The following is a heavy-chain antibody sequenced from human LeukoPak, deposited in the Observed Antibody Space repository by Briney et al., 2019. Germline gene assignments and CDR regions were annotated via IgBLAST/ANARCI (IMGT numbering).Heavy chain of an antibody. CDR3: AKDRIASAGIPYFDY. J-gene: IGHJ4*02. CDR1: GFTVRGNY. Sequence: GGSLRLSCAASGFTVRGNYMSWVRQAPGKGLEWVSGIYSGGNTYYADSVKVRFTISRDNSKNTLYLQMNSLRVEDTAVYYCAKDRIASAGIPYFDYWGQGTLVTVSS. D-gene: IGHD6-13*01. V-gene: IGHV3-66*01. CDR2: IYSGGNT.